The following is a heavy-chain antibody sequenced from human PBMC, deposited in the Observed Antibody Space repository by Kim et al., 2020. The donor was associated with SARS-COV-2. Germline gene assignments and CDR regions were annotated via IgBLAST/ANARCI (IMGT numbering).Heavy chain of an antibody. V-gene: IGHV4-31*03. CDR3: ARGVRDGGMDV. CDR1: GGSISSGGYY. J-gene: IGHJ6*02. CDR2: IYYSGST. Sequence: SETLSLTCTVSGGSISSGGYYWSWIRQHPGKGLEWIGYIYYSGSTYYNPSLKSRVTISVDTSKNQFSLKLSSVTAADTAVYYCARGVRDGGMDVWGQGTTVTVSS. D-gene: IGHD3-10*01.